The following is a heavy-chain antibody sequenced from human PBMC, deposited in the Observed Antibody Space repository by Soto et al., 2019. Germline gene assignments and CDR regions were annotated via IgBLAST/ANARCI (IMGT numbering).Heavy chain of an antibody. V-gene: IGHV3-11*04. CDR1: GFSFSDYS. D-gene: IGHD2-8*01. CDR2: ISNTAITD. J-gene: IGHJ4*02. CDR3: ARVPTGKYGVWNY. Sequence: GGSLRLSCVASGFSFSDYSMTWMRQAPGGGLDFVAFISNTAITDYYADSVKGRFTISRDNAKNTLYLQMSSLRGDDTAVYYCARVPTGKYGVWNYWGQGTLVTVSS.